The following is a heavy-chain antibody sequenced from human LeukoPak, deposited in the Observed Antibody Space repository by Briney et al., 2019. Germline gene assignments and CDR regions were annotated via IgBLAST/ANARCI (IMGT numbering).Heavy chain of an antibody. J-gene: IGHJ4*02. CDR2: ISVDNGDT. V-gene: IGHV1-18*01. Sequence: ASVKVSCKASGYTLANYAITWVRQAPGQGLEWMGWISVDNGDTNDAQMLQGRVTMTTDTSTNTAYMELRGLRSDDTAVYYCARANCAGDCYLKHWGQGTLVTVSS. D-gene: IGHD2-21*02. CDR1: GYTLANYA. CDR3: ARANCAGDCYLKH.